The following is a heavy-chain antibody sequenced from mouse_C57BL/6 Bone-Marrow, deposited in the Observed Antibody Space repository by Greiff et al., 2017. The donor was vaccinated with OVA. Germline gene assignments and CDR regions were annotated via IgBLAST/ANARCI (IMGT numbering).Heavy chain of an antibody. CDR2: IYPGSGST. D-gene: IGHD2-1*01. V-gene: IGHV1-55*01. CDR1: GDTSTSDG. Sequence: QVQLQQSGAELVKPGASVKRSCKAAGDTSTSDGRTWVKQRPGQGLEWIGEIYPGSGSTNYNEKFKSKATLTVDTSSSTAYMQLSSLTSEDSAVDYGARSDYGNYEWFAYWGQGTLVTVSA. CDR3: ARSDYGNYEWFAY. J-gene: IGHJ3*01.